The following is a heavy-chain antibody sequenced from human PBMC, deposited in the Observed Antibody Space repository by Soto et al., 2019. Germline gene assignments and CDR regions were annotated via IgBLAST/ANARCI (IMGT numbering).Heavy chain of an antibody. CDR2: ISGSGGST. CDR3: AKSGGYNYGYQETDY. V-gene: IGHV3-23*01. CDR1: GFTFSSYA. D-gene: IGHD5-18*01. Sequence: EVQLLESGGGLVQPGGSLRLSCAASGFTFSSYAMSWVRQAPGKGLEWVSAISGSGGSTYYADSVKGRFTISRDNSKNPLYLQMNSLRAEDTAVYYCAKSGGYNYGYQETDYWGQGTLVTVSS. J-gene: IGHJ4*02.